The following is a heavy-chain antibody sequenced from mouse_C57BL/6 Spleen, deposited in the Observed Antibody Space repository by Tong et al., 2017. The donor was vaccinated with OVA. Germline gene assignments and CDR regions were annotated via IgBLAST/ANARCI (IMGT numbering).Heavy chain of an antibody. CDR2: INPNYGTT. Sequence: VQLQESGAELVKPGASVKLSCKASGYTFTSYWMHWVKQRPGQGLEWIGVINPNYGTTSYNQKFKGKATLTVDQSSSTAYMQLNSLTSEDSAVYYCARWRREWYFDVWGTGTTVTVSS. CDR1: GYTFTSYW. CDR3: ARWRREWYFDV. D-gene: IGHD3-1*01. J-gene: IGHJ1*03. V-gene: IGHV1-64*01.